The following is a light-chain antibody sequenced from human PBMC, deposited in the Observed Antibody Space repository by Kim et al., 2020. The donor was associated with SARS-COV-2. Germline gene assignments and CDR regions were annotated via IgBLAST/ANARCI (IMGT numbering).Light chain of an antibody. CDR1: NLRSYF. V-gene: IGLV3-19*01. Sequence: SSELTQDPAVSVALGQTVRITCQGDNLRSYFASWYQQKPGQAPILVMFGKNNRPSGIPDRFSGPSSGNTASLTITGAQAEDEADYYCSSRDFGAYFVIFGGGTQLTVL. CDR2: GKN. J-gene: IGLJ2*01. CDR3: SSRDFGAYFVI.